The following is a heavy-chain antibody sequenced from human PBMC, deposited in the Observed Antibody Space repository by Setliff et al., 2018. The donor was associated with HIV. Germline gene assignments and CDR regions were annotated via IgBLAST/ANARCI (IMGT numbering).Heavy chain of an antibody. D-gene: IGHD3-10*01. CDR1: SGSFGSYY. CDR2: IYYSGST. J-gene: IGHJ6*04. Sequence: PSETLSLTCAVNSGSFGSYYWSWLRQSPGKGLEWIGYIYYSGSTNYNPSLKSRVTISVDTSKNQFSLKLSSVTAADTAVYYCARGKGVGGVIITGGLDVWGKGTTVTVSS. V-gene: IGHV4-59*01. CDR3: ARGKGVGGVIITGGLDV.